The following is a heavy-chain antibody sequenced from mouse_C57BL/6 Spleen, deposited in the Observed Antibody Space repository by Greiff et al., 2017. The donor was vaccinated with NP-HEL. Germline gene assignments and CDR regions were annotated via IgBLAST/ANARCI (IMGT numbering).Heavy chain of an antibody. V-gene: IGHV1-7*01. CDR3: ARSGEDYDEEDYDAMDY. J-gene: IGHJ4*01. CDR2: INPSSGYT. CDR1: GYTFTSYW. D-gene: IGHD2-4*01. Sequence: QVQLQQSGAELAKPGASVKLSCKASGYTFTSYWMHWVKQRPGQGLEWIGYINPSSGYTKYNQKFKDKATLTADKSSSTAYMQLSSLTYEDSAVYDCARSGEDYDEEDYDAMDYWGQGTSVTVSS.